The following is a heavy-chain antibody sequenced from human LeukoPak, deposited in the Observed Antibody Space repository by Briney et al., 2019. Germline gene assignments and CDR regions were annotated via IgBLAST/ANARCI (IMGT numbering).Heavy chain of an antibody. CDR3: ATNSGWNYFDY. D-gene: IGHD5-12*01. V-gene: IGHV3-53*01. CDR1: GFTFSSNY. CDR2: IYSGGTT. J-gene: IGHJ4*02. Sequence: GGSLRLSCAASGFTFSSNYMSWVRQAPGKGLEWVSAIYSGGTTYYADSVRGRFTISRDNSKHTLFLQMNSLRAEDTAVYYCATNSGWNYFDYWGQGTLVTGSS.